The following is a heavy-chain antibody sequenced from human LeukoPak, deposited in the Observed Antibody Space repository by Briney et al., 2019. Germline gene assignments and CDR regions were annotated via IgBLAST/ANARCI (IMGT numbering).Heavy chain of an antibody. D-gene: IGHD2-2*02. CDR1: GFTFSSYS. Sequence: PGGSLGLSCAASGFTFSSYSMNWVRQAPGKGLEWVSSISSSTYIYYADSVKGRFTISRDNAKNSLYLQMNSLRAEDTAVYYCASIDPEGYCNSTSCYSVDYWGQGTLVTVSS. V-gene: IGHV3-21*01. CDR2: ISSSTYI. J-gene: IGHJ4*02. CDR3: ASIDPEGYCNSTSCYSVDY.